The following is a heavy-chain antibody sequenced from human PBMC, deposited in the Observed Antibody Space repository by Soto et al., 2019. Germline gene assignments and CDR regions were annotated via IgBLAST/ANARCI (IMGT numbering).Heavy chain of an antibody. J-gene: IGHJ3*02. D-gene: IGHD6-19*01. CDR1: GGSISSYY. CDR3: ARDMYSSGWYFDVAFDI. CDR2: IYTSGST. V-gene: IGHV4-4*07. Sequence: SETLSLTCTVSGGSISSYYWSWVRQPAGKGLEWIGRIYTSGSTNYNPSLKSRVTMSVNTSKNQFSLKLSSVTAADTAVYYCARDMYSSGWYFDVAFDIWGQGTMVTVSS.